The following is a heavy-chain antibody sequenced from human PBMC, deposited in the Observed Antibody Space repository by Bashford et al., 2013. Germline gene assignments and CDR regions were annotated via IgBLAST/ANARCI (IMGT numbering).Heavy chain of an antibody. J-gene: IGHJ3*02. CDR3: TRDGEKGYGGDAFDM. Sequence: GGSLRLSCVGRGFTFRKMWMAWVRQTPGKGLEWLGFIKSHLYDAETDYGAPVRGRFTISLDTSKNQFSLNLISVTAADTALYYCTRDGEKGYGGDAFDMWGQGDNGHRLL. CDR2: IKSHLYDAET. V-gene: IGHV3-15*05. D-gene: IGHD3-10*01. CDR1: GFTFRKMW.